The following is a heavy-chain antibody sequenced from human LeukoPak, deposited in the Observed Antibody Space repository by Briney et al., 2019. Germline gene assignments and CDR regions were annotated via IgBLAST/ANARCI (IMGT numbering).Heavy chain of an antibody. Sequence: GGSLRLSCAASGFTFSSYSMNWVRQAPGKGLEWVSYISSSSSTIYYADSVKGRFTIPRDNAKNSLYLQMNSLRAEDTAVYYCARDSYGRAFDYWGQGTLVTVSS. D-gene: IGHD5-18*01. CDR2: ISSSSSTI. CDR3: ARDSYGRAFDY. V-gene: IGHV3-48*04. J-gene: IGHJ4*02. CDR1: GFTFSSYS.